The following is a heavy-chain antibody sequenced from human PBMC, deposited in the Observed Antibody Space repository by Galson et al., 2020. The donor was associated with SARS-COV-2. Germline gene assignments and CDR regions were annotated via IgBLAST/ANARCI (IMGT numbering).Heavy chain of an antibody. D-gene: IGHD1-26*01. J-gene: IGHJ4*02. CDR3: AKVAVGATSYFDY. CDR2: ISSDGRIK. V-gene: IGHV3-30*14. Sequence: GESLKISCAVSGFTFSGHAMHWVRQAPGRGLEWVAVISSDGRIKYYADSVRGRFTISRDNSRNTLFLQIDNLRHDDTAVYYCAKVAVGATSYFDYWGQGTLVTVSS. CDR1: GFTFSGHA.